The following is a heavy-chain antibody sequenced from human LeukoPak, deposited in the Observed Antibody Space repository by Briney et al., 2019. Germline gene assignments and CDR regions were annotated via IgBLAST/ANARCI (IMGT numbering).Heavy chain of an antibody. D-gene: IGHD4-23*01. CDR1: GFTFSGSW. J-gene: IGHJ4*02. CDR3: ARNYGGNSAG. V-gene: IGHV3-7*04. Sequence: PGGSLRLSCAASGFTFSGSWMSWVRLAPGKGLERVANIKQDGSEKYYVDSVKGRFTISRDNAKNSLYLQMNSLRDEDTAVYYCARNYGGNSAGWGQGTLVTVSS. CDR2: IKQDGSEK.